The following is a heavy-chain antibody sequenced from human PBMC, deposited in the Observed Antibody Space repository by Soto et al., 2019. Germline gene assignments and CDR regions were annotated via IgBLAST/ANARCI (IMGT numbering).Heavy chain of an antibody. D-gene: IGHD4-17*01. CDR2: ISYDGSNK. Sequence: QVQLVESGGGVVQPGRSLRLSCAASGFTFSSYAMHWVRQAPGKGLEWVAVISYDGSNKYYADSVKGRFTISRENSKNTLYLQMNSLRAEDTAVYYCARGGAVTPPTIDYWGQGTLVTVSS. V-gene: IGHV3-30-3*01. CDR1: GFTFSSYA. CDR3: ARGGAVTPPTIDY. J-gene: IGHJ4*02.